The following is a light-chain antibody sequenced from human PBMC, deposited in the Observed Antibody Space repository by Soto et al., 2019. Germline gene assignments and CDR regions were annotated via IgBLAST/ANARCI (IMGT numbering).Light chain of an antibody. J-gene: IGLJ1*01. V-gene: IGLV1-40*01. CDR2: GNT. CDR1: SSSIGAGYN. CDR3: QSYDSSRSAYV. Sequence: QSVLTQPPSVSGAPGQRVTISCTGSSSSIGAGYNVHWYQQLPGAAPKLLISGNTNRPSGVPDRFSGSKSGTSASLAITGLQAEDEADYYCQSYDSSRSAYVFGTGTKLTVL.